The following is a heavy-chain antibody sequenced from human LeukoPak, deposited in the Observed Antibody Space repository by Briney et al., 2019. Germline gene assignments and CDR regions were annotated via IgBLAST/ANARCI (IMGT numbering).Heavy chain of an antibody. D-gene: IGHD6-19*01. Sequence: ASVKVSCKASGYTFTSYYMHWVRQAPGQGLEWMGIINPSGGSTSYAQKFQGRVTMTRDTSTSTVYMELSSLRSEDTAVYYCAYIAVAGTIVDWGQGTLVTVSS. CDR2: INPSGGST. CDR3: AYIAVAGTIVD. V-gene: IGHV1-46*03. J-gene: IGHJ4*02. CDR1: GYTFTSYY.